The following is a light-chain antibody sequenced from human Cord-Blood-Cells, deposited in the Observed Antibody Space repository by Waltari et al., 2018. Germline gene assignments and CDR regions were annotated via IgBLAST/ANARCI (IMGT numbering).Light chain of an antibody. CDR3: SSYTSSSTV. CDR1: SSDVGGYHY. CDR2: DVS. J-gene: IGLJ1*01. V-gene: IGLV2-14*01. Sequence: QSALTQPASVSGSPGQSITISCTGTSSDVGGYHYVSWYQQHPGKAPKLMLYDVSKRASGVSNRFSGSNSVNTASLTISGLQAADEADYYCSSYTSSSTVFGTGTKCTVL.